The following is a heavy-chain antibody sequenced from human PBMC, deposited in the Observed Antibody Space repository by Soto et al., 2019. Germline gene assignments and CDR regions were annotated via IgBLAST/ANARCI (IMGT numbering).Heavy chain of an antibody. Sequence: GGSLRLSCSASGFIFSESTIYWVRQVPGKGLEAISAVSTSGRSTYYADSVKDRFTISRDNSKNTLYLQMNSLRAEDTAVYYCAKDRKTVPATSPDYWGQRTLVTVSS. J-gene: IGHJ4*02. CDR2: VSTSGRST. CDR3: AKDRKTVPATSPDY. D-gene: IGHD2-2*01. V-gene: IGHV3-64*04. CDR1: GFIFSEST.